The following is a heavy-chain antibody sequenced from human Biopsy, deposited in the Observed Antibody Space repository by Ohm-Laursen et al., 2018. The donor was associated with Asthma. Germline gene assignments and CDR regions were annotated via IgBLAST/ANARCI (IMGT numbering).Heavy chain of an antibody. CDR1: GFSLSTSGGG. V-gene: IGHV2-26*01. Sequence: TQTLTLTCTFSGFSLSTSGGGVGWIRQPPGKALEWLAHIFLDDEKSYSTSLKSRITISKDTAKSQVVLTMSNMDPVDTATYYCARVVNYDFRSGYWFDPWGQGTLVTVSS. D-gene: IGHD3-3*01. CDR3: ARVVNYDFRSGYWFDP. J-gene: IGHJ5*02. CDR2: IFLDDEK.